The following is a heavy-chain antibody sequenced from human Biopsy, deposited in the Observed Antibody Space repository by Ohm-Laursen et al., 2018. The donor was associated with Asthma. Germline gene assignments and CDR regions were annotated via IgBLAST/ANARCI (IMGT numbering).Heavy chain of an antibody. J-gene: IGHJ4*02. CDR3: ARKAGSCISRTCYSLDF. D-gene: IGHD2-2*01. CDR2: INSVFGTT. CDR1: GGTFNTCV. V-gene: IGHV1-69*13. Sequence: SVKVSCKSLGGTFNTCVIGWVRQAPGQGLEWMGGINSVFGTTTYPQKFQDRVTITADDSTSTVYMELGSLRSEDTAVYYCARKAGSCISRTCYSLDFWGQGTLVTVSS.